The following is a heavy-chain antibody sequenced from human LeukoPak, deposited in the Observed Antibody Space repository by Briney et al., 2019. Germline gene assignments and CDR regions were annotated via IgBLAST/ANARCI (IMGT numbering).Heavy chain of an antibody. CDR1: GYTFTSYA. V-gene: IGHV1-3*01. CDR3: ARAISSRDGDYFDY. Sequence: EASVKVSRKASGYTFTSYAMHWVRQAPGQRLEWMGWINAGNGNTKYSQKFQGRVTITRDTSASTAYMELSSLRSEDTAVYYCARAISSRDGDYFDYWGQGTLVTVSS. D-gene: IGHD2-21*01. CDR2: INAGNGNT. J-gene: IGHJ4*02.